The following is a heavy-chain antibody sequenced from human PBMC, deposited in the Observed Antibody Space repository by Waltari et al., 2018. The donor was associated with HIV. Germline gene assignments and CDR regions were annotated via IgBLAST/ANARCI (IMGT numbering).Heavy chain of an antibody. J-gene: IGHJ4*02. CDR3: ATDDYLTY. Sequence: EVHLVESGGGLVQPGVSLRLSCAVSGFNVSSNYMRWVRQAPGKGLEWVSLIFTAGTTYYVDSVKGRFTISRDNSKNTVYLHMTDLRAEDTAVYYCATDDYLTYWGQGTLVTVSS. D-gene: IGHD4-17*01. V-gene: IGHV3-66*01. CDR1: GFNVSSNY. CDR2: IFTAGTT.